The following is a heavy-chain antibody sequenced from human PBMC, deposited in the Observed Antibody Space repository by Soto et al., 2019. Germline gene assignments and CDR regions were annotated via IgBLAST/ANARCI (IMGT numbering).Heavy chain of an antibody. CDR2: ISGSGGST. V-gene: IGHV3-23*01. D-gene: IGHD3-3*01. CDR3: AKDRVFGSGPFAY. J-gene: IGHJ4*02. CDR1: GFTFSSYP. Sequence: EVQLLESGGGLVQPGGSLRLSCAASGFTFSSYPMSWVRQAPGKGLEWVSAISGSGGSTYYADYVKGRFTISRDNSKNTLSLQMNSLRAEDTAVYYCAKDRVFGSGPFAYWGQGTLVTVSS.